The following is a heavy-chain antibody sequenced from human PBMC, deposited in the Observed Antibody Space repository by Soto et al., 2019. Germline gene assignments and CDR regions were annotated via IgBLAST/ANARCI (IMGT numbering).Heavy chain of an antibody. J-gene: IGHJ3*02. Sequence: PLETLSLTCTVSGDYINSGAYYWSWIRQPPGKGLEWIGYIHYSGSPYYSPSLKSRVVMSVDTSKNQFSLKLSSVTAADTAVYYCARALYYYDSGGYYLDAFDIWGQGTMVTVSS. V-gene: IGHV4-30-4*01. CDR2: IHYSGSP. D-gene: IGHD3-22*01. CDR3: ARALYYYDSGGYYLDAFDI. CDR1: GDYINSGAYY.